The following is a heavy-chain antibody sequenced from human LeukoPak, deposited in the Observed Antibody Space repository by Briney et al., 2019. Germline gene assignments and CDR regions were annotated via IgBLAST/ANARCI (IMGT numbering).Heavy chain of an antibody. CDR2: ISYDGSNK. CDR1: GFTFSSYA. J-gene: IGHJ3*02. D-gene: IGHD4-17*01. CDR3: ARDYGDYVGAFDI. V-gene: IGHV3-30-3*01. Sequence: PGGSLRLSCAASGFTFSSYAMHWVRQAPGKGLEWVAVISYDGSNKYYADSVKGRFTISRDNSKNTLYLQMNSLRAEDTAVYYCARDYGDYVGAFDIWGQGTMVTVSS.